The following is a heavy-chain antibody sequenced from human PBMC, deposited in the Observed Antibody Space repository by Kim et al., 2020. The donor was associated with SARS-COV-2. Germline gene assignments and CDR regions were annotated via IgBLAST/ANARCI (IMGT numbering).Heavy chain of an antibody. Sequence: SVKGRFTISRDNSKNTLYLQMNGLRAEDTAVYYCAKDVSVVPAAVDGMDVWGQGTTVTVSS. J-gene: IGHJ6*02. D-gene: IGHD2-2*01. CDR3: AKDVSVVPAAVDGMDV. V-gene: IGHV3-30*02.